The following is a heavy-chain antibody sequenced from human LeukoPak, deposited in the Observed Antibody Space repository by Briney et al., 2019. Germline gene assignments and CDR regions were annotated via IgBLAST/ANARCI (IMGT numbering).Heavy chain of an antibody. CDR2: IYFSGAT. CDR1: GVSICGNY. CDR3: ARSGRANYGFYYFGMDV. Sequence: SETLSLTSSVSGVSICGNYWSWIPQPPGMGLEWGGYIYFSGATNYKPSLNSGVTISVDSSKNMFSLILSSVTAEATAVYCCARSGRANYGFYYFGMDVWGQGTTVTVSS. V-gene: IGHV4-59*01. D-gene: IGHD4/OR15-4a*01. J-gene: IGHJ6*02.